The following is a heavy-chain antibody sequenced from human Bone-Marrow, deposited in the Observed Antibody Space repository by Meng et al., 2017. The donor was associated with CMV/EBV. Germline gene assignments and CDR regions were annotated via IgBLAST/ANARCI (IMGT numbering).Heavy chain of an antibody. J-gene: IGHJ6*02. CDR1: RFTFNNYE. V-gene: IGHV3-48*03. Sequence: GESLKISCTASRFTFNNYEMTWVRQAPGKGLEWVSYISSSGSTRHYADSVKGRFTTSRDNAKNSLFLQMNSLRVEDTAVYYCARDRQLRRLRPSSADVWGQGTTVTVSS. CDR3: ARDRQLRRLRPSSADV. CDR2: ISSSGSTR. D-gene: IGHD3-3*01.